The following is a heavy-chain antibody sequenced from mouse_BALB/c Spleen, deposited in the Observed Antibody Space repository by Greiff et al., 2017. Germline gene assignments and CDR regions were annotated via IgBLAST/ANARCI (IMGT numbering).Heavy chain of an antibody. CDR1: GYSFTSYW. CDR2: IYPGNSDT. J-gene: IGHJ4*01. D-gene: IGHD2-4*01. CDR3: TRRGTMITAMDY. Sequence: EVKLVESGTVLARPGASVKMSCKASGYSFTSYWMHWVKQRPGQGLEWIGAIYPGNSDTSYNQKFKGKAKLTAVTSASTAYMELSSLTNEDSAVYYCTRRGTMITAMDYWGQGTSVTVSS. V-gene: IGHV1-5*01.